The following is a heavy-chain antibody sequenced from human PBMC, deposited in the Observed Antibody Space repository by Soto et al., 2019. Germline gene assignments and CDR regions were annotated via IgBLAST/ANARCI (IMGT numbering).Heavy chain of an antibody. J-gene: IGHJ6*02. Sequence: QVQLVQSGAEVKKPGSSVKVSCKASGGTFSSYGISWVRQAPGQGLVWMGGIIPIFGTANYAQKFQGRVTITADESTSTAYMELSSLRSEDTAVYYCARAAQPRDYYYGMDVWGQGTTVTVSS. CDR1: GGTFSSYG. V-gene: IGHV1-69*12. CDR2: IIPIFGTA. CDR3: ARAAQPRDYYYGMDV.